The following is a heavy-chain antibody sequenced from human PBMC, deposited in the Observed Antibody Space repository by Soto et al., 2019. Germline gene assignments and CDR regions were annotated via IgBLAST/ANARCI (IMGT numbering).Heavy chain of an antibody. CDR2: IKHSGST. CDR1: GGSFSGYY. CDR3: VRCGYYDSGRRFDP. J-gene: IGHJ5*02. V-gene: IGHV4-34*01. Sequence: QVQLQQWGAGLLKPSETLSLTCAVYGGSFSGYYWSWIRQPPGKGLEWIGDIKHSGSTNYNPSLKIRGTISVDTSKNQFSLKLSSVSAADTAAYYCVRCGYYDSGRRFDPWGQRTLVSVSS. D-gene: IGHD3-22*01.